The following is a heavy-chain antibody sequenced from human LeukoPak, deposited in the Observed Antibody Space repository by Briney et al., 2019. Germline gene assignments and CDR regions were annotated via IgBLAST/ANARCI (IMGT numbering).Heavy chain of an antibody. V-gene: IGHV3-30*04. CDR1: GFTFSSYA. D-gene: IGHD4-17*01. Sequence: TGRSLRLSCAASGFTFSSYAMPWVRQAPGKGLEWVAVISYDGSNKYYADSVKGRFTISRDNSKNTLYLQMNSLRAEDTAVYYCAKDGSTVTTQGVYWGQGTLVTVSS. J-gene: IGHJ4*02. CDR3: AKDGSTVTTQGVY. CDR2: ISYDGSNK.